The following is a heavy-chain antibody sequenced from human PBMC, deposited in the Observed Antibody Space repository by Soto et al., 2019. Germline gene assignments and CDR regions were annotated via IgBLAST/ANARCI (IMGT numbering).Heavy chain of an antibody. J-gene: IGHJ4*02. V-gene: IGHV3-23*01. CDR1: GFTFGNYA. CDR3: AQDTVAIRSFYFDS. CDR2: ISGSGDRT. D-gene: IGHD2-21*01. Sequence: EVQLLVSGGRFVQPGGSLKLSCEASGFTFGNYAMTWVRQAPGKGLEWVSTISGSGDRTYYADSVTGRFTISRDNSKNTLYVQMHSLGVEDTDVYFWAQDTVAIRSFYFDSWAQGTLVTVSS.